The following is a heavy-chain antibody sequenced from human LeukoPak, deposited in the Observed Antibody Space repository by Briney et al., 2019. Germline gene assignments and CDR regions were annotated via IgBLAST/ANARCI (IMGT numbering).Heavy chain of an antibody. Sequence: ASVKVSCKASGYTFTSYYMHWVRQAPGQGLEWMGIINPSGGSTSYAQKFQGRVTMTRDTSTSTVYVELSSLRSEDTAVYYCARDPYYDSSGYYGDGYYYMDVWGKGTTVTVSS. CDR1: GYTFTSYY. CDR3: ARDPYYDSSGYYGDGYYYMDV. D-gene: IGHD3-22*01. J-gene: IGHJ6*03. V-gene: IGHV1-46*01. CDR2: INPSGGST.